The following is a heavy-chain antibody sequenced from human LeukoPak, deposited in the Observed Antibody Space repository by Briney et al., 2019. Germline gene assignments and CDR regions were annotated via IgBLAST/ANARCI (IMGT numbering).Heavy chain of an antibody. CDR2: ISGSGGST. D-gene: IGHD2-15*01. CDR3: VKGGYCSGGSCYSGWLDY. J-gene: IGHJ4*02. V-gene: IGHV3-23*01. Sequence: PGGSLRLSCAASGFTFSSYAMSWVRQAPGKGLEWVSAISGSGGSTYYADSVKGRFTISRDNSKNTLYLQMSSLRAEDTAVYYCVKGGYCSGGSCYSGWLDYWGQGTLVTVSS. CDR1: GFTFSSYA.